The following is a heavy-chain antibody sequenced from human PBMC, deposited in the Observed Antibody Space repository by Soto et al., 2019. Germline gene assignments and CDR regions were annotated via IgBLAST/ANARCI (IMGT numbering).Heavy chain of an antibody. D-gene: IGHD5-12*01. Sequence: SETLSLTCAVYGGSFSGYYWSWIRQPPGKGLEWIGEINHSGSTNYNPSLKSRVTISVDTSKNQFSLKPSSVTAADTAVYYCARGHFVVATDYYYYYMDVWGKGTTVTVSS. J-gene: IGHJ6*03. CDR2: INHSGST. CDR3: ARGHFVVATDYYYYYMDV. V-gene: IGHV4-34*01. CDR1: GGSFSGYY.